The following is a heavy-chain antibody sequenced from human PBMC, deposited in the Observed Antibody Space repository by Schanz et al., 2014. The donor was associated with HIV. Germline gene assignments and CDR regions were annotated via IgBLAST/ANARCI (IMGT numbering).Heavy chain of an antibody. V-gene: IGHV1-69*12. J-gene: IGHJ4*02. CDR2: IIPIFGTA. CDR1: GGTFSSYA. CDR3: AREGGNLVEGGYFFDY. D-gene: IGHD2-15*01. Sequence: QVQLVQSGAEVGKPGSSVKVSCKASGGTFSSYAISWGRQAPGQGLEWMGGIIPIFGTAKYAQKFQGRVTITADESTSTAYMELSSLRLEDTAVYYCAREGGNLVEGGYFFDYWGQGTLVTVSS.